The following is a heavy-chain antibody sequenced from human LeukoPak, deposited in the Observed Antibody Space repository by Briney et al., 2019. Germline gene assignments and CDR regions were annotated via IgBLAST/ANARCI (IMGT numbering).Heavy chain of an antibody. V-gene: IGHV3-23*01. CDR2: ISGSGGST. J-gene: IGHJ4*02. CDR1: GFTFSSYS. Sequence: GGSLRLSCAASGFTFSSYSMNWVRQAPGKGLEWVSAISGSGGSTYYADSVKGRFTISRDNSKNTLYLQMNSLRAEDTAVYYCAKGEVPAATYYFDYWGQGTLVTVSS. CDR3: AKGEVPAATYYFDY. D-gene: IGHD2-2*01.